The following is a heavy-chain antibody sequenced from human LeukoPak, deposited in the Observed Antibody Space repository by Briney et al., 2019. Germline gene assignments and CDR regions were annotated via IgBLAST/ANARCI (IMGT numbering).Heavy chain of an antibody. J-gene: IGHJ3*02. V-gene: IGHV1-69*04. CDR3: ARDQDDAFDI. Sequence: SVKVSCKASGGTFSSYTISWVRQAPGQGLELMGRIIPILGIANYAQKFQGRVTITADKSTSTAYMELSSLRSEDTAVYYCARDQDDAFDIWGQGTMVTVSS. CDR2: IIPILGIA. CDR1: GGTFSSYT.